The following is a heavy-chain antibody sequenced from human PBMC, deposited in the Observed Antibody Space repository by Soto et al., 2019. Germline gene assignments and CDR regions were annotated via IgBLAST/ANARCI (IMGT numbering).Heavy chain of an antibody. D-gene: IGHD2-2*01. V-gene: IGHV3-48*01. J-gene: IGHJ6*03. CDR2: ISSSSSTI. Sequence: GGSLRLSCAASGFTFSSYSMNWVRQAPGKGLEWVSYISSSSSTIYYADSVKGRFTISRDNAKNSLYLQMNSLRAEDTAVYYCARTGEVPAAMFYYYYYMDVWGKGTTVTVSS. CDR1: GFTFSSYS. CDR3: ARTGEVPAAMFYYYYYMDV.